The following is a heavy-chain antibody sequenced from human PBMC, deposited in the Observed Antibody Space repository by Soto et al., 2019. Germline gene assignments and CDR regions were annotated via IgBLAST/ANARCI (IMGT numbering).Heavy chain of an antibody. V-gene: IGHV1-69*01. D-gene: IGHD6-19*01. CDR1: GGTFSSYA. Sequence: QVQLVQSGAEVKKPGSSVKVSCKASGGTFSSYAISWVRHAPGQGLEWMGGIIPIFGTANYAQEFQGRVTITADESTSKAYMELSSLRSEDTAVYYCARDQGSGWYGRWDYWGQGTLVTVSS. J-gene: IGHJ4*02. CDR3: ARDQGSGWYGRWDY. CDR2: IIPIFGTA.